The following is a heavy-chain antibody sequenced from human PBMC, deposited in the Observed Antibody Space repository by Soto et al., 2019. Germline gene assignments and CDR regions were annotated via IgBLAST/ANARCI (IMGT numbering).Heavy chain of an antibody. CDR1: GGSISSYY. V-gene: IGHV4-59*01. CDR3: ARSTWSGGTRGDAFDI. J-gene: IGHJ3*02. D-gene: IGHD3-3*01. Sequence: PSETLSLTCTVSGGSISSYYWSWIRQPPGKGLEWIGYIYYSGSTNYNPSLKSRVTISVDTSKNQFSLKLSSVTAADTAVYYCARSTWSGGTRGDAFDIWGQGTMVTVSS. CDR2: IYYSGST.